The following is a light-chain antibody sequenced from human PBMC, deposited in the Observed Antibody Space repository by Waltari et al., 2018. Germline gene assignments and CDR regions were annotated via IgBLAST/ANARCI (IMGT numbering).Light chain of an antibody. CDR1: QRITNW. CDR2: GVS. J-gene: IGKJ4*01. V-gene: IGKV1-5*03. Sequence: DIQMTQSPSTLSASVGDRVTITCRASQRITNWFAWYQQKPGMAPKLFIYGVSTLESGVPSRFSGSGSGRVFTLTISSLQPDDFATSYGQYYNNYELTLGGGTKVEIK. CDR3: QYYNNYELT.